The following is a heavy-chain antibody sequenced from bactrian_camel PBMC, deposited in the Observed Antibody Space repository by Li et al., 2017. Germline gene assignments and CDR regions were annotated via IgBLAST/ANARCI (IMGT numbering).Heavy chain of an antibody. J-gene: IGHJ6*01. CDR2: INSGGGIT. V-gene: IGHV3S40*01. CDR1: GLTFSSYD. D-gene: IGHD4*01. CDR3: ATGIWTMFP. Sequence: VQLVESGGGLVQPGGSLKLSCAASGLTFSSYDMGWVRQAPGKGLEWVSRINSGGGITYYADSVKGRFTISRDNAKNTLYLQMNSLKSEDTALYYCATGIWTMFPWGQGTQVTVS.